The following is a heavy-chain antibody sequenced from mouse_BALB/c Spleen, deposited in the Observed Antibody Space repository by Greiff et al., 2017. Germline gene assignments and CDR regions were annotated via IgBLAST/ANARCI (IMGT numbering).Heavy chain of an antibody. CDR2: IWAGGST. CDR3: ASYDRYDVAMDY. V-gene: IGHV2-9*02. CDR1: GFSLTSYG. D-gene: IGHD2-14*01. Sequence: VKLMESGPGLVAPSQSLSITCTVSGFSLTSYGVHWVRQPPGKGLEWLGVIWAGGSTNYNSALMSRLSISKETAKSQVFLKMNSLQTDDTAMYYCASYDRYDVAMDYWGQGTSVTVSS. J-gene: IGHJ4*01.